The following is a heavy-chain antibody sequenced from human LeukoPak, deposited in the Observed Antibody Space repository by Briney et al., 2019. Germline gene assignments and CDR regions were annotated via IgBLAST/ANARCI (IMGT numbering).Heavy chain of an antibody. CDR3: ARDSGTSAFDY. V-gene: IGHV3-30*02. CDR2: IWFDGSKK. D-gene: IGHD1-7*01. J-gene: IGHJ4*02. CDR1: GFTFSDYD. Sequence: PGGSLRLSCAASGFTFSDYDMHWVRRAPGKGLEWVTFIWFDGSKKFYADSVKGRFTISRDNSKNTLSLQMNGLRAEDTAVYYCARDSGTSAFDYWGQGTLVTVSS.